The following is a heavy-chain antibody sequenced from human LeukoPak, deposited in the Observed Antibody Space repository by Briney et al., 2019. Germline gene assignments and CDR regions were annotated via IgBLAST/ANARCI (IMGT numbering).Heavy chain of an antibody. D-gene: IGHD3-22*01. CDR1: GYTFTSFD. J-gene: IGHJ3*01. Sequence: ASVKVSCKASGYTFTSFDINLVRQATGQGLEWMGWMNPNNGNTGFVQKFQGRVTMTRNTSISTAYMELSSLRSDDTAVYYCARARITMMAFDVWGQGTVVTVSS. CDR2: MNPNNGNT. V-gene: IGHV1-8*01. CDR3: ARARITMMAFDV.